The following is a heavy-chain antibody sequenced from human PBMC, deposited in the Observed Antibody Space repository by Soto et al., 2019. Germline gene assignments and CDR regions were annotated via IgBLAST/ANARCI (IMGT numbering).Heavy chain of an antibody. CDR2: INPTDGSV. CDR3: ARDFGRHGAVDTTGWFDT. CDR1: GYTFKSFY. D-gene: IGHD3-3*01. Sequence: QVQLVQSGAEVKKPGASVKVSCTASGYTFKSFYMHWVRQAPGQGLEWIGMINPTDGSVSFAPKFQDRVTLTTDRPTSTVYMELGSLTREDTAVYFCARDFGRHGAVDTTGWFDTWGQGTLVTVSS. V-gene: IGHV1-46*02. J-gene: IGHJ5*02.